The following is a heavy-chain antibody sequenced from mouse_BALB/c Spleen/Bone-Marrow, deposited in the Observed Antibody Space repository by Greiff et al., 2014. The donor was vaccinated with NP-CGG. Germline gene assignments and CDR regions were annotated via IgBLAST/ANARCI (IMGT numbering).Heavy chain of an antibody. CDR1: GYTFTSYY. J-gene: IGHJ4*01. CDR3: ARAAYDPYAMDY. D-gene: IGHD2-3*01. V-gene: IGHV1S81*02. CDR2: INPNNDGT. Sequence: VQLQESGAELVKPGASVKLSCKASGYTFTSYYMYWVKQRPGQGLERIGEINPNNDGTNFNEKFKSKATLTVDKSSSTAYMQLNSLTSEDSAVYYCARAAYDPYAMDYWGQGTSVTVSS.